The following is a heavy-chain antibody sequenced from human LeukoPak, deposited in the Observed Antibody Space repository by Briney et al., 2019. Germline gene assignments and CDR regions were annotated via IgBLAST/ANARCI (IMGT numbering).Heavy chain of an antibody. J-gene: IGHJ4*02. CDR2: ISGSGGAT. Sequence: QTGGSLRLSCAASGFTFSSYAMSWVRQAPGKGLEWVSAISGSGGATYYADSVKGRFTISRDNSKNTLYLQMDSLGAEDTAVYFCAKGSVAATYKFDCWGQGTLVTVSS. CDR1: GFTFSSYA. D-gene: IGHD1-26*01. V-gene: IGHV3-23*01. CDR3: AKGSVAATYKFDC.